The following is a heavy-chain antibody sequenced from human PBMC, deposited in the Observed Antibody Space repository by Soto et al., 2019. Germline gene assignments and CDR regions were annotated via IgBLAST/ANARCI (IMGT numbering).Heavy chain of an antibody. Sequence: SETLSLTCTVSGGSISSSSYYWGWIRQPPGKGLEWIESIYYSGSTYYNPSLKSRVTISVDTSKNQFSLKLSSVTAADTAVYYCARHGYSSSWYTFDYWGQGTRVTVSS. CDR3: ARHGYSSSWYTFDY. J-gene: IGHJ4*02. CDR1: GGSISSSSYY. V-gene: IGHV4-39*01. D-gene: IGHD6-13*01. CDR2: IYYSGST.